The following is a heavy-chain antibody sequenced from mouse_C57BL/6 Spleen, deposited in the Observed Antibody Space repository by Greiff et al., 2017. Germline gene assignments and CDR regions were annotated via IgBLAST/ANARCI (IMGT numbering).Heavy chain of an antibody. CDR3: ARGGRWDLAWFAY. CDR2: INYDGSST. CDR1: GFTFSDYY. J-gene: IGHJ3*01. Sequence: EVNLVESEGGLVQPGSSMKLSCTASGFTFSDYYMAWVRQVPEKGLEWVANINYDGSSTYYLDSLKSRFIISRDNAKNILYLQMSSLKSEDTATYYCARGGRWDLAWFAYWGQGTLVTVSA. V-gene: IGHV5-16*01. D-gene: IGHD4-1*01.